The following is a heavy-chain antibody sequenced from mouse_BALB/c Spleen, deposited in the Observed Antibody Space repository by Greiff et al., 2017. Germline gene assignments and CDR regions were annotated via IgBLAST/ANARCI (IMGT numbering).Heavy chain of an antibody. CDR3: ARPYGNSAMDD. J-gene: IGHJ4*01. D-gene: IGHD2-1*01. V-gene: IGHV1-63*02. Sequence: VQLQQSGAELVRPGASVKISCKASGYTFTNYWLGWVKQRPGHGLEWIGDIYPGGGYTNYNEKFKGKATMTADTSSSTAYMQLSSLTSEDSAVYFGARPYGNSAMDDWGQGTSVTVSS. CDR2: IYPGGGYT. CDR1: GYTFTNYW.